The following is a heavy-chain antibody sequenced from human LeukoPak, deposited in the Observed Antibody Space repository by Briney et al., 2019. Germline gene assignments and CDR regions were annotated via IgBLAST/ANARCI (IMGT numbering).Heavy chain of an antibody. Sequence: SETLSLTCTVSGGSISSSSYYWGWIRQPPGKGLEWIGSIYYSGSTYYNPSLKSRVTISVDTSKNKFSLKLRSVTAADTAVFYCARGTTWGNWFDPWGQGTLVTVSS. CDR2: IYYSGST. CDR1: GGSISSSSYY. D-gene: IGHD1-7*01. CDR3: ARGTTWGNWFDP. J-gene: IGHJ5*02. V-gene: IGHV4-39*07.